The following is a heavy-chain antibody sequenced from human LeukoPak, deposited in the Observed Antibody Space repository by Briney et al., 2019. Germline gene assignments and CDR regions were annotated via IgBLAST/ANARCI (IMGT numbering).Heavy chain of an antibody. CDR1: GGTFSSYA. J-gene: IGHJ4*02. V-gene: IGHV1-69*01. D-gene: IGHD3-3*01. Sequence: ASVKVSCKASGGTFSSYAISWVRQATGQGLEWMGGIIPIFGTANYAQKFQGRVTITADESTSTAYMELSSLRSEDTAVYYCAISGVPSYDFWSGYYFYWGQGTLVTVSS. CDR2: IIPIFGTA. CDR3: AISGVPSYDFWSGYYFY.